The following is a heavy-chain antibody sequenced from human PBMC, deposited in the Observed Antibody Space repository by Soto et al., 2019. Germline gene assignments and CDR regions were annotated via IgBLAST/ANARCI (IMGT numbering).Heavy chain of an antibody. V-gene: IGHV1-8*01. D-gene: IGHD2-2*01. CDR3: ARGKRYCSSTSCYLVYIRFDP. CDR2: MNPNSGNT. J-gene: IGHJ5*02. CDR1: GYTFTSYD. Sequence: ASVKVSCKDSGYTFTSYDINWVRQATGQGLEWMGWMNPNSGNTGYAQKFQGRVTMTRNTSISTAYMELSSLRSEDTAVYYCARGKRYCSSTSCYLVYIRFDPWGQGTLVTVSS.